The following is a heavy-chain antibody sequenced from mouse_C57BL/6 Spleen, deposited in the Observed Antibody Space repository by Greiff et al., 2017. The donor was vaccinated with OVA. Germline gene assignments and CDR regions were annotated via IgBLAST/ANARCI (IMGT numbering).Heavy chain of an antibody. V-gene: IGHV14-1*01. J-gene: IGHJ3*01. Sequence: VHVKQSGAELVRPGASVKLSCTASGFNIKDYYMHWVKQRPEQGLEWIGRIDPEDGDTEYAPKFQGKATMTADTSSNTAYLQLSSLTSEDTAVYYCTTEGISEAWFADWGQGTLVTVSA. CDR1: GFNIKDYY. CDR3: TTEGISEAWFAD. CDR2: IDPEDGDT.